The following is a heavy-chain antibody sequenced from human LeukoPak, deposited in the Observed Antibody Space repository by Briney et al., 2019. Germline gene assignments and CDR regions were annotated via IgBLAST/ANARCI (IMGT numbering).Heavy chain of an antibody. CDR2: ISAYNGNT. V-gene: IGHV1-18*01. J-gene: IGHJ3*02. Sequence: ASVKVSCKASGYTFTSYGISWVRQAPGQGLEWMGWISAYNGNTNYAQKLQGRVTMTTDTSTSTAYVELRSLRSDDTAVYYCARVNSGSYGRDAFDIWGQGTMVTVSS. CDR1: GYTFTSYG. D-gene: IGHD1-26*01. CDR3: ARVNSGSYGRDAFDI.